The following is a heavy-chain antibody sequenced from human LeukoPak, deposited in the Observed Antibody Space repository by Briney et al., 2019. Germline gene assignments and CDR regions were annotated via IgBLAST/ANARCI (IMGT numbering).Heavy chain of an antibody. CDR3: ARGGIQVSGIDEFDY. CDR1: GFTFIDYD. D-gene: IGHD6-19*01. J-gene: IGHJ4*02. CDR2: IGIRGDT. Sequence: GRSLRLSCAASGFTFIDYDMHWVRQVIGKGLEWVSAIGIRGDTHYSGSVKGRFTISRENAESSLYLQMNSLRAEDTAVYYCARGGIQVSGIDEFDYWGQGTLVTVSS. V-gene: IGHV3-13*01.